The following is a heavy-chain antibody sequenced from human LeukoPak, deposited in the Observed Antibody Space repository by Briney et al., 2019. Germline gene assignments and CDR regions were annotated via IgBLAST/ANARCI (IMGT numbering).Heavy chain of an antibody. V-gene: IGHV3-21*01. D-gene: IGHD6-6*01. J-gene: IGHJ6*02. CDR2: ISSSSSYI. CDR1: GFTFSSYS. Sequence: PGGSLRLSCAASGFTFSSYSMNWVRQAPGKGLEWVSSISSSSSYIYYADSVKGRFTISRDNAKNSLYLQMNSLRAEDTAVYYCARYVRIAARHSYYGMDVWGQGTTVTVSS. CDR3: ARYVRIAARHSYYGMDV.